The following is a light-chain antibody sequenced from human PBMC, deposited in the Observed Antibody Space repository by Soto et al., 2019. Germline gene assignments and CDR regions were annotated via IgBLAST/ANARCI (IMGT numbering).Light chain of an antibody. Sequence: DIQMTQSPSSLSASVGDRVTITCRASQDIRDGLGWYQQSPGKAPKRLIYAAFSLEVGVPARFIGSGSGTEFTLTTSSLKPEDFATYFCLQYNSYPRTFGQGTPLEIK. CDR1: QDIRDG. CDR3: LQYNSYPRT. V-gene: IGKV1-17*01. CDR2: AAF. J-gene: IGKJ2*01.